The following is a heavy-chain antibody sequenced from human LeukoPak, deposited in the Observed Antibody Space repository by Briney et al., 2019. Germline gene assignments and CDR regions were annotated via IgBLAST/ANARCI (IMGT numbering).Heavy chain of an antibody. CDR2: ISRSGTTV. Sequence: GGSLRLSCSASDFTFSSYEMSWVRQAPGKGLEWISYISRSGTTVYYADSVKGRFTISRDNAKNSLYLQMNCLRAEDTAVYYCARPSTVTSLVVGYYFYGMDLWGQGTTVTV. CDR3: ARPSTVTSLVVGYYFYGMDL. D-gene: IGHD4-17*01. CDR1: DFTFSSYE. J-gene: IGHJ6*02. V-gene: IGHV3-48*03.